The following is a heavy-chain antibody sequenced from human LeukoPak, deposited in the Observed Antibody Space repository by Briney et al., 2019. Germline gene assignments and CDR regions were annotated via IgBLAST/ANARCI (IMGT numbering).Heavy chain of an antibody. CDR2: ITNGGGCT. Sequence: GGSLRLSCEASGLTFGTYAMTWVRQAPGKGLEWVSTITNGGGCTYYADSVKGRFTISRDNSKNTLYLHMSSLRADDAAVYYCAKGSTTGTTNPFDYWCRGNLATVSA. D-gene: IGHD1-1*01. CDR1: GLTFGTYA. J-gene: IGHJ4*02. V-gene: IGHV3-23*01. CDR3: AKGSTTGTTNPFDY.